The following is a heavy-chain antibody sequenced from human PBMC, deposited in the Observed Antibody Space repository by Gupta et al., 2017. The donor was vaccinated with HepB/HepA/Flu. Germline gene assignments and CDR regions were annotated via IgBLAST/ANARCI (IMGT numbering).Heavy chain of an antibody. CDR3: ARDHIAVVPGSPRGGFDI. V-gene: IGHV4-59*01. Sequence: QVHLQGSGPGLVRPAETLSLLGTVSGGSTMNYYGIWIRQPPGKGLEWIGLIDYSGSATYNPSRHSRVTISVDTSKNEFSLNLNSVTAADTAVYYCARDHIAVVPGSPRGGFDIWGQGTLVTVSS. J-gene: IGHJ3*02. D-gene: IGHD4-23*01. CDR1: GGSTMNYY. CDR2: IDYSGSA.